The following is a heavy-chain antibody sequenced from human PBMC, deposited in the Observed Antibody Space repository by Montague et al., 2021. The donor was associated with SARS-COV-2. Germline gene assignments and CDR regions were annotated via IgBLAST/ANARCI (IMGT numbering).Heavy chain of an antibody. J-gene: IGHJ4*02. CDR1: GFSLSTRGMR. Sequence: LVKPTQTLTLTCTFSGFSLSTRGMRASWIRQPPGKGLEYIGYIYYSGSTNYNPSLKSRVTMSVDTSKNQFSLKLSSVTAADTAVYYCARGDGHYYGSGTYPYXWGQGTLVTVSS. CDR2: IYYSGST. V-gene: IGHV4-61*08. CDR3: ARGDGHYYGSGTYPYX. D-gene: IGHD3-10*01.